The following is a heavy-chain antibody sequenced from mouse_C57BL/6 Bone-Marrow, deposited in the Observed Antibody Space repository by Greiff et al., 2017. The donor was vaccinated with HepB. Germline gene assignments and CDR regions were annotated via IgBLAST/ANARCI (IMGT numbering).Heavy chain of an antibody. J-gene: IGHJ1*03. CDR3: VRGYYGSSIHWYFDV. D-gene: IGHD1-1*01. V-gene: IGHV10-3*01. Sequence: EVQRVESGGGLVQPKGSLKLSCAASGFTFNTYAMHWVRQAPGKGLEWVARIRSKSSNYATYYADSVKDRFTISRDDSQSMLYLQMNNLKTEDTAMYYCVRGYYGSSIHWYFDVWGTGTTVTVSS. CDR2: IRSKSSNYAT. CDR1: GFTFNTYA.